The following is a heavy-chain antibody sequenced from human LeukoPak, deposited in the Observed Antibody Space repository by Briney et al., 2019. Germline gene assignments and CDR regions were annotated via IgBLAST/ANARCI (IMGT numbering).Heavy chain of an antibody. CDR1: GFTFSSYG. CDR3: ARDLDTYFDL. CDR2: IWYDGSNK. Sequence: PGGSLRLTCAASGFTFSSYGMHWVRQAPGKGLEWVAVIWYDGSNKYYADSVKGRFTISRDNSKNTLYLQMNSLRAEDTAVYYCARDLDTYFDLWGRGTLVTVSS. J-gene: IGHJ2*01. V-gene: IGHV3-33*01.